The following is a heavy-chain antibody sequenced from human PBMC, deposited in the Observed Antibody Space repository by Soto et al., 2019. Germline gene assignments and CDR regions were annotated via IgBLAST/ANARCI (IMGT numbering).Heavy chain of an antibody. V-gene: IGHV3-66*01. CDR1: GFTVSSNY. CDR3: ARRIAARPFGWYFDL. CDR2: IYSGGST. J-gene: IGHJ2*01. Sequence: VQLVESGGGLVQPGGSLRLSCAASGFTVSSNYMSWVRQAPGKGLEWVSVIYSGGSTYYADSVKGRFTISRDNSKNTLYLQMNSLRAEDTAVYYCARRIAARPFGWYFDLWGRGTLVTVSS. D-gene: IGHD6-6*01.